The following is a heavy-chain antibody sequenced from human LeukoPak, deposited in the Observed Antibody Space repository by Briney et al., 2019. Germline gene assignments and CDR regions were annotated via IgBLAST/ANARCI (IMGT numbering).Heavy chain of an antibody. J-gene: IGHJ4*02. CDR1: GGTFSSYA. CDR3: ATELRYVGGYFDY. D-gene: IGHD3-9*01. CDR2: IIPIFGTA. V-gene: IGHV1-69*05. Sequence: ASVKVSCKASGGTFSSYAISWVRQAPGQGLEWMGGIIPIFGTANYAQKFQGRVTITTDESTSTAYMELSSLRSEDTAVYYCATELRYVGGYFDYWGQGTLVTVSS.